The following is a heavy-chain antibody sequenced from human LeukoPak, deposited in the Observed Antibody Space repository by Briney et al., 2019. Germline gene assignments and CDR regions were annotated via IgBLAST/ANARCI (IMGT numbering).Heavy chain of an antibody. CDR3: AKRRGYCSGGSCSIIGLDY. J-gene: IGHJ4*02. Sequence: GGSLRLSCAASGFTFSSYAMSWVRPAPGKGMEWVSGISDSGGNTYYADSVKGRFTISRDNSRNTLYLQMNSLRAEDTAVYFCAKRRGYCSGGSCSIIGLDYWGQGTLVTVSS. CDR2: ISDSGGNT. CDR1: GFTFSSYA. V-gene: IGHV3-23*01. D-gene: IGHD2-15*01.